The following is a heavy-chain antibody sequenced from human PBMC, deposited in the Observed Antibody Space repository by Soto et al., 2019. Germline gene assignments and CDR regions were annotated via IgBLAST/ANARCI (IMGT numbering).Heavy chain of an antibody. J-gene: IGHJ4*02. D-gene: IGHD4-17*01. V-gene: IGHV4-34*01. Sequence: PPETLSLTWDVSGDSFSCYFGNWLRQPPGKGLEWIGEISQVGRARYNPSLETRITISVDTSKTQFSLNLTSVTDADTAVYYCARGYGYFRQWGQGALVNVSA. CDR3: ARGYGYFRQ. CDR2: ISQVGRA. CDR1: GDSFSCYF.